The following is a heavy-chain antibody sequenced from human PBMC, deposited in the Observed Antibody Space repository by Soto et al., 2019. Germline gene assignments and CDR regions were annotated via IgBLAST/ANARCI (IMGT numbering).Heavy chain of an antibody. Sequence: GGSLRLSCVVSGFTFSTYSMNWVCQAPGKWLEWVSYISSSSSIYYADSVKGRFTISRDNAKNSLYLQMNSLRAEDTAVYYCARGYCSTTDCLHPYFDDWGQGTLVTVSS. V-gene: IGHV3-48*04. CDR3: ARGYCSTTDCLHPYFDD. CDR1: GFTFSTYS. J-gene: IGHJ4*02. D-gene: IGHD2-2*01. CDR2: ISSSSSI.